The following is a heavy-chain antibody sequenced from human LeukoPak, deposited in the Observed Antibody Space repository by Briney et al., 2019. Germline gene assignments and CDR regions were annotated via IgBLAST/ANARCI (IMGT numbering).Heavy chain of an antibody. J-gene: IGHJ4*02. CDR2: ISYDGSNK. D-gene: IGHD6-19*01. V-gene: IGHV3-30*04. CDR3: AKYSSGWVNDY. Sequence: GGSLRLSCAASGFTFSSYAMHWVRQAPGKGLEWVAVISYDGSNKYYADSVKGRFTISRDNSKNTLSLQMNSLRAEDTALYYCAKYSSGWVNDYWGQGTLVTVSS. CDR1: GFTFSSYA.